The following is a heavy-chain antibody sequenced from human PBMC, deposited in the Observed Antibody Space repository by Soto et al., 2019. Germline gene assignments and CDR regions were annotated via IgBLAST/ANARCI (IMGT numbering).Heavy chain of an antibody. CDR2: ISAYNGNT. CDR1: GYTFTSYG. D-gene: IGHD3-3*01. J-gene: IGHJ4*02. CDR3: ARVPSGYYDFCSGYYFFDN. V-gene: IGHV1-18*01. Sequence: ASVKVCCKASGYTFTSYGISWVRQAPGQGLERMGWISAYNGNTNYAQKLQGRVTMTTDTSTSTAYMELRSVRSDDTAVYYCARVPSGYYDFCSGYYFFDNWGQGTLVTVSS.